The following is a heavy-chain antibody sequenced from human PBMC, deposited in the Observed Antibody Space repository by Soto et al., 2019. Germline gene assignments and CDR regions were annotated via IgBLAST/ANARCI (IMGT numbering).Heavy chain of an antibody. D-gene: IGHD1-7*01. CDR3: ARFGRTGTTPY. V-gene: IGHV4-34*01. Sequence: SETLSLTCAVYGGSFSGYYWSWIRQPPGKGLEWIGEINHRGSTHYNPSLKSRVTMSVDTSKSQFSLKLSSVTAADTAVYYCARFGRTGTTPYWGQGTLVTVSS. CDR1: GGSFSGYY. J-gene: IGHJ4*02. CDR2: INHRGST.